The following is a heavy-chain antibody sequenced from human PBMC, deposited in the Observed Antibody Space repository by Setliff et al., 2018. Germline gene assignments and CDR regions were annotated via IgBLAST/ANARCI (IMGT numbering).Heavy chain of an antibody. J-gene: IGHJ3*01. V-gene: IGHV3-15*07. CDR2: IKSKPNGGTI. CDR3: TTDPSPTFGGVIGAAFDF. CDR1: GFTFSYAW. Sequence: GGSLRLSCAASGFTFSYAWMHWVRQAPGKGLEWVGRIKSKPNGGTIDYAAPVKGRFTISRDDSKNTLYLQMNSLKTEDTAVYYCTTDPSPTFGGVIGAAFDFWGQGTMVTVSS. D-gene: IGHD3-16*01.